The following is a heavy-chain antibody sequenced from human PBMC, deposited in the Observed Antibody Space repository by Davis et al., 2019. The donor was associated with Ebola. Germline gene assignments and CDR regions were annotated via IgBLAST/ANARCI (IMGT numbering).Heavy chain of an antibody. CDR3: ARDEFDY. Sequence: ASVKVSCKASGYSFSAYAIHWVRQAPGQRLEWMGWINTGNGNTEYSQKFQGRVTITRDTSASTAYMELSSLRSEDTAVYFCARDEFDYWGQGTLVIVSS. CDR2: INTGNGNT. CDR1: GYSFSAYA. J-gene: IGHJ4*02. V-gene: IGHV1-3*04.